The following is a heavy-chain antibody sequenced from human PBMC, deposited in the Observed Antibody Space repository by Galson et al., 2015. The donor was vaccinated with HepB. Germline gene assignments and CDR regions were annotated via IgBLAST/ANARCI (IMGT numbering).Heavy chain of an antibody. D-gene: IGHD2-2*01. J-gene: IGHJ6*02. Sequence: SVKVSCKASGYTFTGYYMHWVRQAPGQGLEWMGWINPNSGGTNYAQKLQGRVTMTRDTSISTAYMELSRLRSDDTAVYYCARVLAVPAASPDPYYYGMDVWGQGTTVTVSS. CDR2: INPNSGGT. V-gene: IGHV1-2*02. CDR3: ARVLAVPAASPDPYYYGMDV. CDR1: GYTFTGYY.